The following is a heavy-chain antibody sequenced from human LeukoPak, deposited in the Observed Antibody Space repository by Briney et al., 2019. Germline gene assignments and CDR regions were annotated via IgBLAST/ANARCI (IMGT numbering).Heavy chain of an antibody. D-gene: IGHD3-10*01. CDR1: GGSISSSSYY. J-gene: IGHJ4*02. V-gene: IGHV4-39*01. CDR3: ASLRTGDFDY. CDR2: IYYSGST. Sequence: SETLSLTCTVSGGSISSSSYYWGWIRQPPGKGLEWIGSIYYSGSTYYNPSLKSRVTISVDTSKNQFSLKLSPVTAADTAVYYCASLRTGDFDYWGQGALVTVSS.